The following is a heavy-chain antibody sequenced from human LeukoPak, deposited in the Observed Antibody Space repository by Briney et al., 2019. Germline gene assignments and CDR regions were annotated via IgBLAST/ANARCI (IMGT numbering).Heavy chain of an antibody. Sequence: PSETLSLTYTVSGDSVSTNYWSWIRQPPGKGLEWHGFFYSRTSVTSNPSLQGRVTMSSDTAKNQFSLRLTSVTAADTAVYYCAKVGHYIASSGYYYLDYWGQGTLVTVSS. V-gene: IGHV4-59*02. J-gene: IGHJ4*02. D-gene: IGHD3-22*01. CDR1: GDSVSTNY. CDR3: AKVGHYIASSGYYYLDY. CDR2: FYSRTSV.